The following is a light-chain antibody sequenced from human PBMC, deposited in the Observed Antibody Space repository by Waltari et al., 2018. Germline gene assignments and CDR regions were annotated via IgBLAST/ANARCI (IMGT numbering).Light chain of an antibody. Sequence: QSALTQPASVSGSPGQSITISCTGTSSDVGGYNYVSWYQQHPGKAPKLMIYEVRNRPSGVSNRFSGSKSGNPASLTISGLQAEDEADYYCSSYTSSSTLVVFGGGTKLTVL. CDR2: EVR. CDR3: SSYTSSSTLVV. V-gene: IGLV2-14*01. J-gene: IGLJ2*01. CDR1: SSDVGGYNY.